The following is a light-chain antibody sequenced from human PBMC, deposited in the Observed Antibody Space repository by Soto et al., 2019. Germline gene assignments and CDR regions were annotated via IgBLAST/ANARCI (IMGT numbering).Light chain of an antibody. Sequence: DIQMTQSPSSLSGSVGERVTITCRASQTISGWLAWYQQKPGKAPKLLIYKASSLESGVPSRFSGSGSGTEFTLTISSLQPDDFATYYCQQYNTYPRTFGQGTKVEFK. CDR3: QQYNTYPRT. CDR2: KAS. V-gene: IGKV1-5*03. CDR1: QTISGW. J-gene: IGKJ1*01.